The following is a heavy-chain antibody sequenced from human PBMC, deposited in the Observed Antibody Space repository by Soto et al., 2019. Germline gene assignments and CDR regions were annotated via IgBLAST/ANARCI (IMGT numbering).Heavy chain of an antibody. CDR2: ISSSSSSDYI. J-gene: IGHJ4*02. CDR3: AKDAGDYESSGYYYFDY. V-gene: IGHV3-21*04. CDR1: GFTFSSYS. Sequence: GGSLRLSCAASGFTFSSYSMNWVRQAPGKGLEWVSSISSSSSSDYIYHADPVKGRFTISRDNAKNSLFLQMTDLRVEDAAVYYCAKDAGDYESSGYYYFDYWGQGPVVTVSS. D-gene: IGHD3-22*01.